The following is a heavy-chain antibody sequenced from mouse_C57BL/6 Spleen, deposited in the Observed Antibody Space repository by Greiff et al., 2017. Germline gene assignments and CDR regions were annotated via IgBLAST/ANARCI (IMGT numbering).Heavy chain of an antibody. CDR3: VRHDCGSSFVGGAMDY. J-gene: IGHJ4*01. Sequence: EVQLVESGGGLVQPKGSLKLSCAASGFSFNTYAMNWVRQAPGKGLEWVARIRSKSNNYATYYADSVKDRFTISRDDSESMLYLQMNNLKTEDTAMYYCVRHDCGSSFVGGAMDYWGQGTSVTVSS. CDR1: GFSFNTYA. V-gene: IGHV10-1*01. CDR2: IRSKSNNYAT. D-gene: IGHD1-1*01.